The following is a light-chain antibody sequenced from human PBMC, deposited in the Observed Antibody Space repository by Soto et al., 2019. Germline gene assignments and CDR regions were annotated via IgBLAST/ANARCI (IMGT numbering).Light chain of an antibody. V-gene: IGKV1-5*03. CDR1: QTIGSW. CDR3: QHYNSSSEA. CDR2: KAS. J-gene: IGKJ1*01. Sequence: IQWTQSPSSLSASVGDRVTITCRASQTIGSWLAWYQQKRGKAPKLXIYKASTLNSGVRSRFSGSGSGTDFTLTISSLQPDDFATYYCQHYNSSSEAFGQGTKVDIK.